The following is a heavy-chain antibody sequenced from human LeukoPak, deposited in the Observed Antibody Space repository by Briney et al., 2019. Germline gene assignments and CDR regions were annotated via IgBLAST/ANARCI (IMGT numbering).Heavy chain of an antibody. Sequence: SETPSLTCTVSGGSISSGGYYWSWIRQHPGKGLEWIGYIYYSGSTYYNPSLKSRVTISVDTSKNQFSLKLSSLTAADTAVYYCASQGPSGSIYGPIDYWGQGTLVTVSS. CDR3: ASQGPSGSIYGPIDY. CDR2: IYYSGST. CDR1: GGSISSGGYY. V-gene: IGHV4-31*03. D-gene: IGHD3-10*01. J-gene: IGHJ4*02.